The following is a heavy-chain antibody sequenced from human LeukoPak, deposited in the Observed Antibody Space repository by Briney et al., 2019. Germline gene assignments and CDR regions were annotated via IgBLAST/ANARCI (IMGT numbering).Heavy chain of an antibody. V-gene: IGHV1-2*02. J-gene: IGHJ4*02. CDR1: GYTFTGHY. Sequence: ASVKVSCKASGYTFTGHYMHWVRQAPGQGLEWMGWINPNSGGTNYAQKFQGRVTMTRDTSISTAYMELSRLRSDDTAVYYCARDLSADIVVVPAAIQSYWGQGTLVTVSS. D-gene: IGHD2-2*01. CDR3: ARDLSADIVVVPAAIQSY. CDR2: INPNSGGT.